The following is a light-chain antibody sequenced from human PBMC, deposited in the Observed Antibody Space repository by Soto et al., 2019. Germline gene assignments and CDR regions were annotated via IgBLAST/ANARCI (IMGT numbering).Light chain of an antibody. CDR2: GAS. V-gene: IGKV3-20*01. J-gene: IGKJ5*01. Sequence: EIVSTQSPVSLSLSPGERATLSCRASQSVSSSYLAWYQQKPGQAPRLLIYGASSRATGIPDRFSGSGSGTDFTLTISRLEPEDFAVYYCQQYGSSSIAFGQGTRLEI. CDR1: QSVSSSY. CDR3: QQYGSSSIA.